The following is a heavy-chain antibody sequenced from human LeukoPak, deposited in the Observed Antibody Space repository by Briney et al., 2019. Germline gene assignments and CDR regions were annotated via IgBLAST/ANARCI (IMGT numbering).Heavy chain of an antibody. J-gene: IGHJ3*02. CDR2: ISYDGSNK. CDR3: AKETWMPGAFDI. Sequence: PGGSLRLSCAASGFTFSSYAMHWVRQAPGKGLEWVAVISYDGSNKYYADSVKGRFTISRDNSKNTLYLQMNSLRAEDTAVYYCAKETWMPGAFDIWGQGTMVTVSS. V-gene: IGHV3-30*04. CDR1: GFTFSSYA. D-gene: IGHD5-12*01.